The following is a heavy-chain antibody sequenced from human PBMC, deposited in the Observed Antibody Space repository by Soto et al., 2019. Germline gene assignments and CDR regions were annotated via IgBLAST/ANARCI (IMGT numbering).Heavy chain of an antibody. CDR1: GSTFSGPA. CDR3: TRHGDYYDSSGHYQYHYGMDV. V-gene: IGHV3-73*02. J-gene: IGHJ6*02. D-gene: IGHD3-22*01. CDR2: IRSKVNSYAT. Sequence: EVQLVESGGGLVQPGGSLNLSWAASGSTFSGPALPWVRKASGKGLEWVGRIRSKVNSYATAYAASVKGRFTISRDDSKNTAYLQMNSLKTEDTAVYYCTRHGDYYDSSGHYQYHYGMDVWGQGTTVTVSS.